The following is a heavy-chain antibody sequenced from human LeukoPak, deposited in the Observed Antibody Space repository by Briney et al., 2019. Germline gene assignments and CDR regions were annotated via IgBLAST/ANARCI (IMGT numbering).Heavy chain of an antibody. CDR1: GGSFSGYY. D-gene: IGHD3-10*01. CDR3: ARETMVRGVRPKRFDP. CDR2: INHSGST. V-gene: IGHV4-34*01. Sequence: SETLSLTCAVYGGSFSGYYWSWIRQPPGKGLEWIGEINHSGSTNYNPSLKSRVTISVDTSKNQFSLKLSSVTAADTAVYYCARETMVRGVRPKRFDPWGQGTPVTVSS. J-gene: IGHJ5*02.